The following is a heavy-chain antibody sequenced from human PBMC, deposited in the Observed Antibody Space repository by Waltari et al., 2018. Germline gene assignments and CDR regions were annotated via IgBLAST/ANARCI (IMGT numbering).Heavy chain of an antibody. CDR3: ARVPGRERKFDY. J-gene: IGHJ4*02. V-gene: IGHV4-39*07. CDR1: GGSISSSSSF. CDR2: IYYSGST. Sequence: QLQLQESGPGLVKPSETLSLTCTVSGGSISSSSSFWGWIRQPPVKGLEWIGSIYYSGSTYYNSSLKSRVTISVDTSKNQFSLKLSSVTAADTAVYYCARVPGRERKFDYCGQGTLVTVSS.